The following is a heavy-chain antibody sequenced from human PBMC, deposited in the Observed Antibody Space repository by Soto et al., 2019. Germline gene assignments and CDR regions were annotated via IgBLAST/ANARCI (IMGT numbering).Heavy chain of an antibody. CDR3: ARDQFWNMPDY. J-gene: IGHJ4*02. D-gene: IGHD1-1*01. V-gene: IGHV3-74*01. Sequence: PGGSLRLSCAASGFTFTNHWMHWVRQVPGKGPVWVSRIDKDGSTTNYADSVKGRFTIFRDNARNTLYLQMNSLRVEDTAVYYCARDQFWNMPDYWGQGSPVTVSS. CDR1: GFTFTNHW. CDR2: IDKDGSTT.